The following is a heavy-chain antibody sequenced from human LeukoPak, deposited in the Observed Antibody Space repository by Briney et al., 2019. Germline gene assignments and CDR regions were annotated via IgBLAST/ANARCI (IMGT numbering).Heavy chain of an antibody. Sequence: ASVKVSCKASGYTFTSYYMHWVRQAPGQGLEWMGIINPSGGSTSYAQKFQGRLTMTRDTSISTAYMELSRLRSDDTAVYYCARELGSYSLYYFDYWGQGTLVTVSS. CDR3: ARELGSYSLYYFDY. J-gene: IGHJ4*02. CDR2: INPSGGST. D-gene: IGHD1-26*01. CDR1: GYTFTSYY. V-gene: IGHV1-46*01.